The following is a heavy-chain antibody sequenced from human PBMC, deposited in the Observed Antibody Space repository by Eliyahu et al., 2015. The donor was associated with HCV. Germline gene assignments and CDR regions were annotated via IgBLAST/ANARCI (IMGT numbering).Heavy chain of an antibody. V-gene: IGHV3-9*01. D-gene: IGHD3-22*01. Sequence: EVQLVESGGGLVQPGRSLTLSCAASGFTFDDYSMHWVRQAPGKGLEWVSGISWNSGTIGYADSVKGRFTISRDNAKNSLYLQMNSLRAEDTALYYCAKDSDGNYYDSRGLDSFDLWGQGTMVTVSS. CDR1: GFTFDDYS. J-gene: IGHJ3*01. CDR3: AKDSDGNYYDSRGLDSFDL. CDR2: ISWNSGTI.